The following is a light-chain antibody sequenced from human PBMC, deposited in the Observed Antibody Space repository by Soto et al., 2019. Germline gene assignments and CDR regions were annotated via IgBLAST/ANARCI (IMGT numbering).Light chain of an antibody. V-gene: IGKV1-27*01. Sequence: DIQMTQSPSSLSASVGDRVTITCRASQGISNYIAWYQQKPGKATKLLIYAASTLQSGVPSRFSDSGSGTDFTLTINSLQPEDVATYSCQQYSSVPLFGPGTKVDIK. J-gene: IGKJ3*01. CDR1: QGISNY. CDR3: QQYSSVPL. CDR2: AAS.